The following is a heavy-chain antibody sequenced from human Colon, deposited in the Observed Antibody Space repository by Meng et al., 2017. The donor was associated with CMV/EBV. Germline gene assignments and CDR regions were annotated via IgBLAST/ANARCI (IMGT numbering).Heavy chain of an antibody. D-gene: IGHD2-2*02. CDR3: ARDLRCTGTSCYTGAIFDY. CDR2: ISTDNGNT. V-gene: IGHV1-18*01. J-gene: IGHJ4*02. Sequence: ASVKVSCKASGYTFIIYSISWVRQAPGQGLEWMGWISTDNGNTNYAQNLQGRVTMTTDTSTSTAYMELRTLRSDDTAVYYCARDLRCTGTSCYTGAIFDYWGQGTLVTVSS. CDR1: GYTFIIYS.